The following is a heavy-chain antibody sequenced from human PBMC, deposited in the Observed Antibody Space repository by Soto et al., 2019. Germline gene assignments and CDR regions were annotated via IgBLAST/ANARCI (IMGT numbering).Heavy chain of an antibody. CDR3: AKDCTNGVCYTFDY. D-gene: IGHD2-8*01. J-gene: IGHJ4*02. CDR2: ISGSGGST. CDR1: GFTFSSYA. V-gene: IGHV3-23*01. Sequence: PGGSLRLSCAASGFTFSSYAMSWVCQAPGKGLEWVSAISGSGGSTYYADSVKGRFTISRDNSKNTLYLQMNSLRAEDTAVYYCAKDCTNGVCYTFDYWGQGTLVTVSS.